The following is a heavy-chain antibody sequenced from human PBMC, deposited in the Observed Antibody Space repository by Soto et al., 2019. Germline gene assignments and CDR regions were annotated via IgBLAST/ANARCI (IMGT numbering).Heavy chain of an antibody. CDR3: STRAYDTNGYYRFDP. CDR1: GGSFSGHS. CDR2: INHSGRV. J-gene: IGHJ5*01. V-gene: IGHV4-34*01. Sequence: QVQVQQWRAGLLKPSETLSLTCAVYGGSFSGHSWTWIRQSPGKGLEWIGDINHSGRVNYSPSLKSRVTISLDTSKNQFSLTLSAVTAADTAMYYCSTRAYDTNGYYRFDPWGQGTLVTVSS. D-gene: IGHD3-22*01.